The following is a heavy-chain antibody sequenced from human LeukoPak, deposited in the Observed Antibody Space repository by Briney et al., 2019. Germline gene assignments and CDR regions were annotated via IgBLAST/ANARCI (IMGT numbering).Heavy chain of an antibody. CDR2: INHSGST. CDR3: ARDFRTGYSYGYGYKDWFDP. V-gene: IGHV4-34*01. J-gene: IGHJ5*02. D-gene: IGHD5-18*01. CDR1: GGSFSGYY. Sequence: SETLSLTCAVYGGSFSGYYWSWIRQPPGKGLEWIGEINHSGSTNYNPSLKSRVTISVDTSKNQFSLKLSSVTAADTAVYYCARDFRTGYSYGYGYKDWFDPWGQGTLVTVSS.